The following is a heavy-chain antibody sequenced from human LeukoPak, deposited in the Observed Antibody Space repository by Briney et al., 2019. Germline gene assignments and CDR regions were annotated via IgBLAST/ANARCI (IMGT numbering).Heavy chain of an antibody. D-gene: IGHD7-27*01. V-gene: IGHV3-11*06. Sequence: GGSLRLSCAASGFTFSDYYMSWIRQAPGKGLEWVSHISSSSSYINYADSVKGRFTISRDNAKNSLYLQMNSLRAEDTAVYYCAREGVNWGYYFDYWGQGTLVTVSS. J-gene: IGHJ4*02. CDR1: GFTFSDYY. CDR3: AREGVNWGYYFDY. CDR2: ISSSSSYI.